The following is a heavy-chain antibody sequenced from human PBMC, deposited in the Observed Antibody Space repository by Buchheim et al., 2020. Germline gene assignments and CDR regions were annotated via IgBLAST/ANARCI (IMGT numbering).Heavy chain of an antibody. V-gene: IGHV5-51*01. CDR3: VRSLGHCTSSTCRIFDY. Sequence: EVQLVQSGAEVKKPGESLKISCEASGYTFTNYWIGWVRQMPGKGLEWMGMIYPGDSDVRYSPSFQGPVTVSADKSISTAYLQWSSLKASDTALYYCVRSLGHCTSSTCRIFDYWGQGTL. D-gene: IGHD2-2*01. CDR1: GYTFTNYW. CDR2: IYPGDSDV. J-gene: IGHJ4*02.